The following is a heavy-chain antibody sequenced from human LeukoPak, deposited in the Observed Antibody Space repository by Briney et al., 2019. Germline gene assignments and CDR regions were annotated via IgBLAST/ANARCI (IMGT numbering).Heavy chain of an antibody. Sequence: GRSLRLSCAASGFTFDDYAMHWVRQAPGKGLEWVSGISWNSGSIGYADSVKGRFTISRDNAKNSLYLQMNSLRAEDTAVYYCAKRPNYDSYFDYWGQGTLVTVSS. CDR3: AKRPNYDSYFDY. V-gene: IGHV3-9*01. CDR1: GFTFDDYA. CDR2: ISWNSGSI. J-gene: IGHJ4*02. D-gene: IGHD3-22*01.